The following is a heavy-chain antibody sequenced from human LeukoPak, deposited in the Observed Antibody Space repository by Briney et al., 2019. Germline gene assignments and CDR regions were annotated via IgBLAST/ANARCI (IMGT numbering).Heavy chain of an antibody. CDR1: GFAVGSNY. CDR2: IYSGGAI. V-gene: IGHV3-53*01. J-gene: IGHJ4*02. D-gene: IGHD1-14*01. CDR3: ARRPGN. Sequence: GGSLRLSFVASGFAVGSNYMSWVRPAPGKGLEWVSLIYSGGAIRYADSVKGRFTISRDSSKNTLFLQMNDLTVEDTARYYCARRPGNWGQGILVTVSS.